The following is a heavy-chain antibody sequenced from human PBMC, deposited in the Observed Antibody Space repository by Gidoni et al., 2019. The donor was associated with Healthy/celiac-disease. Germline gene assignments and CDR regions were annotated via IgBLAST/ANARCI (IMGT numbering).Heavy chain of an antibody. CDR1: GGTFSSYA. D-gene: IGHD2-15*01. CDR2: IIPIFGTA. V-gene: IGHV1-69*01. J-gene: IGHJ4*02. CDR3: ARLGWSYCSGGSCYEDPFDY. Sequence: EVKKPGSSVKVSCKASGGTFSSYAIRWVRQAPGQGLEWMGGIIPIFGTANYAQKFQGRVTITADESTSTAYMELSSLRSEDTAVYYCARLGWSYCSGGSCYEDPFDYWGQGTLVTVSS.